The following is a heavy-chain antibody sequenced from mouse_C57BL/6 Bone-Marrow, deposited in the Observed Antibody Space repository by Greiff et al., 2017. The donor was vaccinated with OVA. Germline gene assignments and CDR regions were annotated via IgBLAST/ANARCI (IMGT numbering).Heavy chain of an antibody. J-gene: IGHJ1*03. D-gene: IGHD1-1*01. V-gene: IGHV1-39*01. CDR1: GYSLTDYN. CDR2: INPNYGTT. Sequence: VQLQQSGPELVKPGASVKISCKASGYSLTDYNMNWVKQSNGKSLEWIGVINPNYGTTSYNQKFKGKATLTVDESSSTAYMQLNSLTSEDSAVYYCAFYDGSSYRYFDVWGTGTTVTVSS. CDR3: AFYDGSSYRYFDV.